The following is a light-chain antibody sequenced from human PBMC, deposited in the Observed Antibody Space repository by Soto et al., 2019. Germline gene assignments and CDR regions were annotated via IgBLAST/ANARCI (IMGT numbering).Light chain of an antibody. CDR1: QSVSSSY. CDR3: QQYGSSPYT. V-gene: IGKV3-20*01. Sequence: EIVLTQSPGTLSLSPGERATLSCRASQSVSSSYLAWYQQKPGQAPRLLMYGASSSATGIPDRFSGGGSSTDFTLTISRLEPEGFAVYYCQQYGSSPYTFGQGTKLEIK. J-gene: IGKJ2*01. CDR2: GAS.